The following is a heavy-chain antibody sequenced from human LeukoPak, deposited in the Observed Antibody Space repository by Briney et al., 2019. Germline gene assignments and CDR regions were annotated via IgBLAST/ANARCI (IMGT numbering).Heavy chain of an antibody. Sequence: PGGSLRLSCAASGFTFSSYAMHWVRQAPGKGLEWVAVISYDGSNKYYADSVKGRFTISRDNSKNTLSLQMNSLRAEETAVYYCAKGSGGGRWYFDLWGRGTLVTVSS. CDR3: AKGSGGGRWYFDL. J-gene: IGHJ2*01. CDR1: GFTFSSYA. V-gene: IGHV3-30*04. D-gene: IGHD3-16*01. CDR2: ISYDGSNK.